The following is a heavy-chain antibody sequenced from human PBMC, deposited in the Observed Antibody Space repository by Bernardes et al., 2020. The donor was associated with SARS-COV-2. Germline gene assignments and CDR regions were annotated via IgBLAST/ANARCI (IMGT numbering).Heavy chain of an antibody. J-gene: IGHJ3*01. D-gene: IGHD3-3*02. CDR3: AHLADAFSDINDACDF. Sequence: SGPTLVKPTQTLTVTCTFSGFSIKTNGVGVGWIRQPPGKALEWLGILYWDNDKRYSPLLQNRLTIAKGTSEDQVVLRLTNMAPLDTGTYFCAHLADAFSDINDACDFWGPGTMVTVSS. CDR2: LYWDNDK. CDR1: GFSIKTNGVG. V-gene: IGHV2-5*02.